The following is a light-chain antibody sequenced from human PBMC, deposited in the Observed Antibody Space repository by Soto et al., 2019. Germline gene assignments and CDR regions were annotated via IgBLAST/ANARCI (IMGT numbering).Light chain of an antibody. CDR3: QTWGTGIRV. V-gene: IGLV4-69*01. CDR1: SGHSRYG. Sequence: QAVVTQSPSASASLGASVKLTCTLSSGHSRYGIAWHQQQPEKGPRYLMKVNSDGSHSKGDGIPDRFSGSSSGAERYLTISSLQSEDEADYYCQTWGTGIRVFGGGTKLTVL. J-gene: IGLJ3*02. CDR2: VNSDGSH.